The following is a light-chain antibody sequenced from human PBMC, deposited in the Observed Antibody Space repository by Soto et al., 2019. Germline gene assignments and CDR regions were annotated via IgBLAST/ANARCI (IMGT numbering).Light chain of an antibody. CDR3: QKFNTAPLT. Sequence: DIQMTQSPSSLSASVGDRVTITCRASQDISVYLAWYQQKPGKVPKLLIYSASTLQSGVPSRFSGSGSRTDFTLTISSLPPEDVATYYCQKFNTAPLTFGQGTRLEIK. CDR1: QDISVY. CDR2: SAS. V-gene: IGKV1-27*01. J-gene: IGKJ5*01.